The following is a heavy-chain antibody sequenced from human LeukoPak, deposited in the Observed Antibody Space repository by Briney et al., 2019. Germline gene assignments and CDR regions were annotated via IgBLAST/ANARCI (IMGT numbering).Heavy chain of an antibody. Sequence: GGSLRLSCAASGFTFSSYWMNWARQAPGKGLEWVASINHNGNVNHYVDSVKGRFTISRDNAKNSLYLQMSNLRAEDTAVYYCARAAQSGRYYYYYGMDVWGQGTTVTVSS. CDR3: ARAAQSGRYYYYYGMDV. D-gene: IGHD5-12*01. CDR1: GFTFSSYW. CDR2: INHNGNVN. V-gene: IGHV3-7*03. J-gene: IGHJ6*02.